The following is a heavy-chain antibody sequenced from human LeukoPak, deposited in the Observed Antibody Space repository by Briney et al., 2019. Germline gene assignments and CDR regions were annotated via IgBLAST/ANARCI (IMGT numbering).Heavy chain of an antibody. V-gene: IGHV2-5*01. CDR3: AHGPRIKGFWSGLDY. D-gene: IGHD3-3*01. J-gene: IGHJ4*02. CDR1: GFSLSTSGVS. Sequence: SGPTLVNPTQTLTLTCTFSGFSLSTSGVSVGWIRQPPGKALEWLAVIYWHDDKRYSPSLRSRLTITKDTSKNQVVLTMTNMDPVDTATYYCAHGPRIKGFWSGLDYWGQGTLVTVSS. CDR2: IYWHDDK.